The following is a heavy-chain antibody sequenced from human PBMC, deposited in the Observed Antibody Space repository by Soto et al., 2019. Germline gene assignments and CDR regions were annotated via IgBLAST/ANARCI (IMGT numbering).Heavy chain of an antibody. D-gene: IGHD5-12*01. J-gene: IGHJ4*02. CDR2: INPNSGGT. CDR3: ARALGYSGYDPHY. V-gene: IGHV1-2*02. Sequence: ASVKVSCKASGYTFTGYYMHWVRQAPGQGLEWMGWINPNSGGTNYAQKFQGRVTMTRDTSISTAYMELSRLRSDDTAVYYCARALGYSGYDPHYWGPGPLVTVSS. CDR1: GYTFTGYY.